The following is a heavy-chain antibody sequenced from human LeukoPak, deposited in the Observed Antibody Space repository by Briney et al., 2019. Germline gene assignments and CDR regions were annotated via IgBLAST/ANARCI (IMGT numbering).Heavy chain of an antibody. CDR3: TRSPYYGSGTYGFDY. Sequence: GGSLRLSCAASGFTCNKYWMSWVRQAPGKGLEWVASIKQDGSETYNVDHVKGRFTISRDNAKNSVYLQMNSLRVEDTAVYYCTRSPYYGSGTYGFDYWGQGTLVTVSS. CDR1: GFTCNKYW. J-gene: IGHJ4*02. CDR2: IKQDGSET. V-gene: IGHV3-7*01. D-gene: IGHD3-10*01.